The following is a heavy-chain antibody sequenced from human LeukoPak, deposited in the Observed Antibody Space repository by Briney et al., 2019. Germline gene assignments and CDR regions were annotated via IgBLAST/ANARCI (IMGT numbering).Heavy chain of an antibody. CDR2: IYGGGST. CDR1: GFTVSSNY. CDR3: ASYYDSSGNAFDI. Sequence: GGSLRLSCAASGFTVSSNYMSWVRQAPGKGLEWVSVIYGGGSTSYADSVKGRFTISRDNSKNTLYLQMNSLRAEDTAVYYCASYYDSSGNAFDIWGQGTMVTVSS. D-gene: IGHD3-22*01. V-gene: IGHV3-53*01. J-gene: IGHJ3*02.